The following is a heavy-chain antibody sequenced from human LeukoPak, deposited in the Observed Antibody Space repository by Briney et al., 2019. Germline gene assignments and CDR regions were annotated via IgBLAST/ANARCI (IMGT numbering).Heavy chain of an antibody. CDR2: ISWDGGST. CDR3: AKDGPNYYGSGSYYKRIRPLYWYFDL. CDR1: GFTFDDYA. J-gene: IGHJ2*01. Sequence: PGGPLRLSCAASGFTFDDYAMHWVRQAPGKGLEWVSLISWDGGSTYYADSVKGRFTISRDNSKNSLYLQMNSLRAEDTALYYCAKDGPNYYGSGSYYKRIRPLYWYFDLWGRGTLVTVSS. D-gene: IGHD3-10*01. V-gene: IGHV3-43D*03.